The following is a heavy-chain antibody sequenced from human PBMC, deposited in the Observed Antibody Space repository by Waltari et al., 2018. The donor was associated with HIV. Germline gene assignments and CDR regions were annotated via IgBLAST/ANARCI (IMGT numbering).Heavy chain of an antibody. CDR2: TYYRSKWYS. CDR3: ARDGPGDYYYYGVDV. Sequence: QVVLQQSGPGLLKSSQTLSLTCAISGDTVSSSNSAWNWIRQSPSRGLEWLGRTYYRSKWYSDYALSVRSRITISADTSKNQFSLQLNSVTPEDTAVYFCARDGPGDYYYYGVDVWGLGTTITVSS. CDR1: GDTVSSSNSA. J-gene: IGHJ6*02. V-gene: IGHV6-1*01. D-gene: IGHD1-1*01.